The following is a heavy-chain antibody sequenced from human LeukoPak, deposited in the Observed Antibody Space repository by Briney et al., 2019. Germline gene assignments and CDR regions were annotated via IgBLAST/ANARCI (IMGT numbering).Heavy chain of an antibody. CDR2: ISGSGGST. Sequence: GGSLRLSCAASGFTFSSYAMSWVRQAPGKGLEWVSAISGSGGSTYYADSVKGRFTISRDNSKNTLYLQMNSLRAEDSAVYYCATGVIMVRGISGRYWGQGTLVTVSS. CDR3: ATGVIMVRGISGRY. D-gene: IGHD3-10*01. J-gene: IGHJ4*02. V-gene: IGHV3-23*01. CDR1: GFTFSSYA.